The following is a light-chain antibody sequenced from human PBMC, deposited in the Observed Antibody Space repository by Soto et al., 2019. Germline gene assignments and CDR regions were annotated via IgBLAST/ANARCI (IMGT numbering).Light chain of an antibody. Sequence: DIHMTQSPSSLSASIGDRVTITCRASQSISTSLNWYQQKPGEAPRLLIYAASALQPGVPSRFSGSGSGADFTLTISSLQPEDFATYYCQQSYNCSPFTFGPGTKVDIK. V-gene: IGKV1-39*01. J-gene: IGKJ3*01. CDR3: QQSYNCSPFT. CDR1: QSISTS. CDR2: AAS.